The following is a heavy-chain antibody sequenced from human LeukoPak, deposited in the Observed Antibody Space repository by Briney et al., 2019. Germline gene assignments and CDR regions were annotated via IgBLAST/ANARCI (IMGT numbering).Heavy chain of an antibody. CDR3: ARARDSSSHPSVYNWFDP. Sequence: SHTPSLTCTGSDGPIIRYYWSWIRQPPGKGLELIGYIYYSRSTNYKPSAESRMTISVDTSKNQFSLKLSSVTAADTDVYYCARARDSSSHPSVYNWFDPWGQGTLVTVSS. CDR1: DGPIIRYY. D-gene: IGHD6-13*01. V-gene: IGHV4-59*08. J-gene: IGHJ5*02. CDR2: IYYSRST.